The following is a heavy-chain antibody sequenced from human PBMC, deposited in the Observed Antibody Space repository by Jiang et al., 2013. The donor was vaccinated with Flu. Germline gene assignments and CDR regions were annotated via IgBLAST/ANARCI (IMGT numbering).Heavy chain of an antibody. Sequence: KSRVTISVDTSKNQFSLKLSSVTAADTAVYYCARSEENFDSSWYDYWGQGTLVTVSS. CDR3: ARSEENFDSSWYDY. J-gene: IGHJ4*02. D-gene: IGHD6-13*01. V-gene: IGHV4-31*02.